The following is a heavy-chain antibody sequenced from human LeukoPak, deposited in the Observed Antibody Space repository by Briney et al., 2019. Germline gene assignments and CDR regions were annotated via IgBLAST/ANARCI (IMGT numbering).Heavy chain of an antibody. Sequence: GGSLRLSCAASGFTFSSYAMSWVRQAPGKGLEWVSAISGSGGSTYYADSVKGRFTISRDNSKNTLYLQMNSLRAEDTAVYYCARVYGDSITIFGVVIKADAFDIWGQGTMVTVSS. CDR3: ARVYGDSITIFGVVIKADAFDI. D-gene: IGHD3-3*01. CDR1: GFTFSSYA. J-gene: IGHJ3*02. V-gene: IGHV3-23*01. CDR2: ISGSGGST.